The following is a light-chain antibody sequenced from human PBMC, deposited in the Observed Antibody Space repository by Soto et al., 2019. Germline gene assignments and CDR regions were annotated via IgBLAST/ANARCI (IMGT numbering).Light chain of an antibody. V-gene: IGKV1-5*01. CDR3: QQYNSYPRT. CDR2: DAS. Sequence: DIQMTQSPSTLSASVGDRVTITYRASQTTSRWVAWYQQKPGKAPKLLIYDASSLESGVPSRFSGSGSGTEFTLTISSLQPDDFATYYCQQYNSYPRTFGQGTKVEIK. CDR1: QTTSRW. J-gene: IGKJ1*01.